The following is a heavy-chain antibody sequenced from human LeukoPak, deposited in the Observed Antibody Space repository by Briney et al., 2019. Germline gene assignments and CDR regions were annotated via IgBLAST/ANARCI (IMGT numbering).Heavy chain of an antibody. CDR2: IRYDGSNK. J-gene: IGHJ6*03. CDR3: AKDMGTTKYYYYYMDV. D-gene: IGHD4-17*01. CDR1: GFTFSSYG. Sequence: PGGSLRLSCAASGFTFSSYGMHWVRQAPGKGLEWVAFIRYDGSNKYYADSVKGRFTISRDNSKNTLYLQMNSLRAEDTAVYYCAKDMGTTKYYYYYMDVWGKGTTVTVSS. V-gene: IGHV3-30*02.